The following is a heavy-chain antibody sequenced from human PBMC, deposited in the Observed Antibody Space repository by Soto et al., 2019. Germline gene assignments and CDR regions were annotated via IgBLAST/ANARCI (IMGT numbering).Heavy chain of an antibody. Sequence: LRLSCAASGFTFRTYVMHWVRQAPGKGLEWVAFISDDGSQKYYGDSVKGRFTISRDNSKNTLSLRMISLRTEDTSVYYCAKEAPGGWHFFDTWGQGTLVTVSS. CDR2: ISDDGSQK. J-gene: IGHJ4*02. V-gene: IGHV3-30*18. CDR1: GFTFRTYV. CDR3: AKEAPGGWHFFDT. D-gene: IGHD6-19*01.